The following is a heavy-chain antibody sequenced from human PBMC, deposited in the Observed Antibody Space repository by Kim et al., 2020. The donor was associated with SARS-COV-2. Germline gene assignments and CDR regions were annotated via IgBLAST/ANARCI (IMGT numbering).Heavy chain of an antibody. CDR3: ARDLAEGTYDSYLYYFDF. V-gene: IGHV1-2*02. Sequence: ASVKVSCKASGYTFTGYYMHWVRQAPGQRLEWMGWINPNSGDTNSAPNFEARVTMTRDTSIGTAYMELSGLTSDDTAVYYCARDLAEGTYDSYLYYFDFWGQGTLVTVSS. CDR1: GYTFTGYY. CDR2: INPNSGDT. D-gene: IGHD3-22*01. J-gene: IGHJ4*02.